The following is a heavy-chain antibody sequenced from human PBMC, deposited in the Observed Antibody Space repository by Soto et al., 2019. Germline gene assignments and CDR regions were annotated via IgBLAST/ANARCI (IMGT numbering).Heavy chain of an antibody. V-gene: IGHV4-30-4*01. CDR2: MYYSGST. D-gene: IGHD2-2*01. CDR1: GGSISSGDYF. J-gene: IGHJ6*02. Sequence: QVQLQESGPGLVKPSQTLSLTCTVSGGSISSGDYFWSWIRHPPGKGLEWIGYMYYSGSTYYTPSLMSRVTISVDTSKNQFSLKLSSVTAADTAVYYCARDIVLVPFFFGYYGMDVWGQGTTVTVSS. CDR3: ARDIVLVPFFFGYYGMDV.